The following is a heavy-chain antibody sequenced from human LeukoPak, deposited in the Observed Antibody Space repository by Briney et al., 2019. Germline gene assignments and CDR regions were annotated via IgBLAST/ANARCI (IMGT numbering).Heavy chain of an antibody. CDR2: ISSNGGST. J-gene: IGHJ3*02. CDR1: GFSFSSYE. Sequence: GGSLRLSCAASGFSFSSYEMNWVRQAPGKGLEYVSAISSNGGSTYYANSVKGRFTISRDNSKNTLYLQMGSLRAEDMAVYYCARDTGGGSCSAPGDGACAFDIWGQGTMVTVSS. D-gene: IGHD2-15*01. V-gene: IGHV3-64*01. CDR3: ARDTGGGSCSAPGDGACAFDI.